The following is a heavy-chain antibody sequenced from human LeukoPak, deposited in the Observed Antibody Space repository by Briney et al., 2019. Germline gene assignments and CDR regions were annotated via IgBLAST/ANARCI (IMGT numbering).Heavy chain of an antibody. CDR3: ARVLSLWRPGGTTYSLGY. Sequence: ASVKVSCKASGYTFTSYDINWVRQATGQGLEWMGWMNPNSGNTGYAQKFQGRVTMTRNSFISTAYMELSSLRSEDTAVYYCARVLSLWRPGGTTYSLGYWGQGTLVTVSS. J-gene: IGHJ4*02. V-gene: IGHV1-8*01. CDR1: GYTFTSYD. D-gene: IGHD2/OR15-2a*01. CDR2: MNPNSGNT.